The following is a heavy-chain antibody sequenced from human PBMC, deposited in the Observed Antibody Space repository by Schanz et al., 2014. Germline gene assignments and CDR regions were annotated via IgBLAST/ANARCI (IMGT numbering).Heavy chain of an antibody. Sequence: QVQLVQSEAEVKKPGSSVKVSCKASGGTFSSATFSWVRQAPGQGLEWMGRIVPIAGITNYAQRFQGRVTITADKSSDTAYMELSSLRSEDTAVYYCAREVGLYDRGWFDPWGQGTLVTVSS. CDR1: GGTFSSAT. CDR2: IVPIAGIT. CDR3: AREVGLYDRGWFDP. J-gene: IGHJ5*02. D-gene: IGHD3-22*01. V-gene: IGHV1-69*08.